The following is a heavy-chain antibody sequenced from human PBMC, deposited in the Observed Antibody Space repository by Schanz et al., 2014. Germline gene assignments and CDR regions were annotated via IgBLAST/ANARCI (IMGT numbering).Heavy chain of an antibody. Sequence: QMQLVESGGGLVKPGGSLRLSCVASGFSFSDSFMSWIRQTPEKGLEWIAFMSHSGGVIYYAESVRGRFFISRDNAKNALYLQMKSMRVDDTADYYCAREQTIFVVTDTDAYDVWGRGTMVTVSS. D-gene: IGHD3-3*01. J-gene: IGHJ3*01. CDR2: MSHSGGVI. CDR1: GFSFSDSF. CDR3: AREQTIFVVTDTDAYDV. V-gene: IGHV3-11*01.